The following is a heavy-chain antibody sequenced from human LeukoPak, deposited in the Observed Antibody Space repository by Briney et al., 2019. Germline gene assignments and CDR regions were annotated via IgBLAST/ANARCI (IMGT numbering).Heavy chain of an antibody. Sequence: GGSLRLSCAASGFTFSTYRMNWVRQAPGKGLEWVSAISGSGGSTHSADSVKGRFTISRDNSKNTLYLQMNRLRAEDTAVYYFAKDPQLWWVLSMDVWGEGTTVTVSS. CDR1: GFTFSTYR. V-gene: IGHV3-23*01. CDR3: AKDPQLWWVLSMDV. J-gene: IGHJ6*04. CDR2: ISGSGGST. D-gene: IGHD4/OR15-4a*01.